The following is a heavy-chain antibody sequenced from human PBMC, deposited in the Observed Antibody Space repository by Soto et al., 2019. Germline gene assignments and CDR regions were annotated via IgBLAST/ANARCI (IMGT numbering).Heavy chain of an antibody. D-gene: IGHD6-13*01. CDR2: IIPILGIA. V-gene: IGHV1-69*02. CDR1: GGTFSSYT. Sequence: QVQLVQSGAEVKKPGSSVKVSCKASGGTFSSYTISWVRQAPGQGLEWMGRIIPILGIANYAQKFQGRVTITADKSTSTAYMELSSLRSEDTAVYYCVRHSSTNWGAFDIWGQGTMVTVSS. CDR3: VRHSSTNWGAFDI. J-gene: IGHJ3*02.